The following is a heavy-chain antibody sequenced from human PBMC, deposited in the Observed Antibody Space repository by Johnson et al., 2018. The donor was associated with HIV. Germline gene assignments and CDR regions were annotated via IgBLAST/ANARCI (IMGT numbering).Heavy chain of an antibody. CDR3: AKGDYSSGWYNGAFDI. V-gene: IGHV3-23*04. Sequence: VQLVESGGGLVQPGGSLRLSCAASGFTVSSNYMSWVCQAPGKGLEWVSGVSGSGGSTYYAYSVKGRFTISRDNSKNTLSLQMNSLRAEDTAVYYCAKGDYSSGWYNGAFDIWGLGTMVTVSS. CDR1: GFTVSSNY. CDR2: VSGSGGST. J-gene: IGHJ3*02. D-gene: IGHD6-19*01.